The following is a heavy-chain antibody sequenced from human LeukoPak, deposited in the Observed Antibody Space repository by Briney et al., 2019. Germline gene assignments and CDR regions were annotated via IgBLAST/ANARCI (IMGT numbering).Heavy chain of an antibody. CDR3: AKSENLPAAISN. V-gene: IGHV3-30*02. D-gene: IGHD2-2*01. CDR2: IRYDGSNK. CDR1: GFTFSSYS. J-gene: IGHJ4*02. Sequence: GGSLRLSCAASGFTFSSYSMHWVRQAPGKGLEWVAFIRYDGSNKYYADSVKGRFTISRDNSKNTLYLQMNSLRAEDTAVYYCAKSENLPAAISNWGQGTLVTVSS.